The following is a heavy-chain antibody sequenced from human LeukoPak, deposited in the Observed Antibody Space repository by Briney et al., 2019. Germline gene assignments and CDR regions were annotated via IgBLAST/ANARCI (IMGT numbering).Heavy chain of an antibody. Sequence: ASVKVSCKASGYTFTKYYIHWVRQAPGQGLEWMGIINPSAGSTNYAQKFQGRVTLTRDTSTSTVYMSVSNLRSEDTAVYYCARESLGSYKTVVIVARGHDAFDMWGQGTMVTVSS. D-gene: IGHD3-22*01. J-gene: IGHJ3*02. CDR3: ARESLGSYKTVVIVARGHDAFDM. CDR2: INPSAGST. CDR1: GYTFTKYY. V-gene: IGHV1-46*01.